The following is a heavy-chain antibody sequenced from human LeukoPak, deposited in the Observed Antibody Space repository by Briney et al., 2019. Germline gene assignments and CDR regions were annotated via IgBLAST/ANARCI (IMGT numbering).Heavy chain of an antibody. Sequence: GGSLRLSCAASGFTFSSYAMHWVRQAPGKGLEWVAVISYDGSNKYYADSVKGRFTISRDKSKNTLYLQMNSLRAEDTAVYYCAREVELRFDYWGQGTLVTVSS. V-gene: IGHV3-30-3*01. CDR1: GFTFSSYA. CDR2: ISYDGSNK. CDR3: AREVELRFDY. D-gene: IGHD4-23*01. J-gene: IGHJ4*02.